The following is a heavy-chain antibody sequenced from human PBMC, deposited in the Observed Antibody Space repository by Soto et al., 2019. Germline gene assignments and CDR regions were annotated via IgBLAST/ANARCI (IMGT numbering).Heavy chain of an antibody. CDR3: AKDIQGRGATTGDDAFDI. Sequence: GGSLRLSCVGSEFTFSNYAMNWVRQAPGEGPECVSFISSSGGTTYYADSVKGRFSISRDNSKNTLYLQMNSLRVEDTAIYYCAKDIQGRGATTGDDAFDIWGQGTMVTVSS. J-gene: IGHJ3*02. CDR2: ISSSGGTT. CDR1: EFTFSNYA. V-gene: IGHV3-23*01. D-gene: IGHD1-1*01.